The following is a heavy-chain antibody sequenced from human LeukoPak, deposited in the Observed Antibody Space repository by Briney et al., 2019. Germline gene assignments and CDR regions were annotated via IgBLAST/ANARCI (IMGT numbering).Heavy chain of an antibody. D-gene: IGHD5-12*01. J-gene: IGHJ4*02. Sequence: PGGSLRLSCTASGFTFGDYAMSWFRQAPGKGLEWVGFIRSKAYGGTTEYAASVKGRFTISRDDSKSIAYLQMNSLKTEDTAVYYCTREEGEYSGYDSRVGGVWGQGTLVTVSS. V-gene: IGHV3-49*03. CDR3: TREEGEYSGYDSRVGGV. CDR2: IRSKAYGGTT. CDR1: GFTFGDYA.